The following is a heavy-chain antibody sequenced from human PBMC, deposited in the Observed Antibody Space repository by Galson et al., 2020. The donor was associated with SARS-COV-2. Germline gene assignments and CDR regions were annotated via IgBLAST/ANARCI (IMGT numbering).Heavy chain of an antibody. D-gene: IGHD2-2*01. J-gene: IGHJ6*02. V-gene: IGHV4-61*02. CDR2: IYTSGST. CDR1: GGSISSGSYY. Sequence: SETLSLTCTVSGGSISSGSYYWSWNRQPAGKGLEWIGRIYTSGSTNYNPSLKSRVTISVDTSKNQFSLKLSSVTAADTAVYYCARSASGIVVVQAADYYYYYGMDVWGQGTTVTVSS. CDR3: ARSASGIVVVQAADYYYYYGMDV.